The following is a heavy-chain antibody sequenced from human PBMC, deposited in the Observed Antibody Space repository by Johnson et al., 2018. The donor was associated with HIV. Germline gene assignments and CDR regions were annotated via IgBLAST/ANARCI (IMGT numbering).Heavy chain of an antibody. V-gene: IGHV3-13*01. CDR2: IGTAGDT. CDR1: GFTFSSYD. J-gene: IGHJ3*02. Sequence: VQLVESGGGLVQPGGSLRLSCAASGFTFSSYDMHWVRQATGKGLEWVSAIGTAGDTYYPGSVKGRFTISRENAKNSLYLQMNSRRAGDTAVYYCAKGGGIATRIDHAVDIWGRGAMVTVSS. CDR3: AKGGGIATRIDHAVDI. D-gene: IGHD6-6*01.